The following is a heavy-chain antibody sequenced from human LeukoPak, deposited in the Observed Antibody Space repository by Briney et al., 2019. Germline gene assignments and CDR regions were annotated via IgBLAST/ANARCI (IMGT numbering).Heavy chain of an antibody. V-gene: IGHV3-23*01. CDR1: GFTFSNVA. D-gene: IGHD6-19*01. Sequence: GGSLRLSCAASGFTFSNVAMTWVRQAPGKGLEWVSGISGSGGSTYYADSVKGRFTISRDNPKSTLYLQMNSLRADDTAIYYCARDFLWLVDYWGQGTLVTVSS. CDR2: ISGSGGST. CDR3: ARDFLWLVDY. J-gene: IGHJ4*02.